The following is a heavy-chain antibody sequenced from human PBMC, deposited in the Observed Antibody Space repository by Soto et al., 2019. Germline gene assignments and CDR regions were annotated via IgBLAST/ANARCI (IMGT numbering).Heavy chain of an antibody. CDR2: VISSSSYT. D-gene: IGHD5-12*01. CDR1: GFTFSSYS. Sequence: PGGSLRLSCAASGFTFSSYSMNWVRQAPGKGGVWVLSVISSSSYTYYADSVKGRFTISRDNAKNTLYLQMNSLRAEDTAVYYCARFIVATVPLDAFDIWGQGTMVTVSS. V-gene: IGHV3-21*01. CDR3: ARFIVATVPLDAFDI. J-gene: IGHJ3*02.